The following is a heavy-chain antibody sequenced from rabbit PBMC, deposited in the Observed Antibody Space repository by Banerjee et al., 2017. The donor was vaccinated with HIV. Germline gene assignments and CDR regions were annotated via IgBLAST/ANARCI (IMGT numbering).Heavy chain of an antibody. J-gene: IGHJ4*01. CDR3: VRDGDAGSSYYMYYFNL. D-gene: IGHD8-1*01. CDR2: IDPVFGST. Sequence: QSLEESGGGLVQPEGSLTLTCKASGIDFSSGYDMCWVRQAPGKGLEWIGYIDPVFGSTYYASWVNGRFTISSHNAQNTLYLQLNSLTAADTATYFCVRDGDAGSSYYMYYFNLWGPGTLVTVS. CDR1: GIDFSSGYD. V-gene: IGHV1S43*01.